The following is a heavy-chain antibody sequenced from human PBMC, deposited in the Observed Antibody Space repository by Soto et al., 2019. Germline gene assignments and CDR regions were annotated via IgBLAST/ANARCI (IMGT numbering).Heavy chain of an antibody. V-gene: IGHV4-39*01. CDR3: AKVVVGATSHSDFDS. CDR1: GGCMANNNYF. Sequence: PSESMSLTRTFSGGCMANNNYFGGWVRQPPGKGLEWIGSAAYSGGTYKNPSLKSRVTVSVDTSKNQFSLKLTSVTAADTAVYYCAKVVVGATSHSDFDSWGQGTLVTVSS. CDR2: AAYSGGT. J-gene: IGHJ4*02. D-gene: IGHD2-15*01.